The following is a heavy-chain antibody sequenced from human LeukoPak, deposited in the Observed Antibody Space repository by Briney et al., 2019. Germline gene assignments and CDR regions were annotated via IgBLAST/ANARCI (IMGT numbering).Heavy chain of an antibody. J-gene: IGHJ3*02. CDR1: GGSISSGSYY. CDR3: AREGFNREIDI. CDR2: IYTSGST. V-gene: IGHV4-61*09. D-gene: IGHD1-26*01. Sequence: SETLSLTCTVSGGSISSGSYYWSWIRQPAGKGLEWIGHIYTSGSTNYNPSLKSRVTISVDTSKNQFSLKLSSVTAADTAVYYCAREGFNREIDIWGQGTMVTVSS.